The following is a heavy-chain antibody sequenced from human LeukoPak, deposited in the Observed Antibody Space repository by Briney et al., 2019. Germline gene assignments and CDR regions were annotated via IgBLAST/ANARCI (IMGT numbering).Heavy chain of an antibody. V-gene: IGHV3-23*01. CDR3: AKEYGASR. Sequence: GGSLRLSCAASGFIFSTHAMNWVRQAPGKGLEWVSTISGSGGSTYYADSVKGRFTISRDNAKNTLYLQMNSLRAEDTAVYYCAKEYGASRWGQGTLVTVSS. CDR1: GFIFSTHA. CDR2: ISGSGGST. D-gene: IGHD4/OR15-4a*01. J-gene: IGHJ4*02.